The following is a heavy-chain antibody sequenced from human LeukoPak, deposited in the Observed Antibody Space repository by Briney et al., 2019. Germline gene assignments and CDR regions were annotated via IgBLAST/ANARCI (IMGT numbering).Heavy chain of an antibody. J-gene: IGHJ5*02. CDR1: GFTFDDYA. Sequence: PGGSLRLSCAASGFTFDDYAMHWVRQAPGKGLEWVSLISWDGGSTYYADSAKGRFTISRDNSKNSLYLQMNSLRAEDTALYYCAKDGDSSGYYYPHPWGQGTLVTVSS. D-gene: IGHD3-22*01. V-gene: IGHV3-43D*03. CDR3: AKDGDSSGYYYPHP. CDR2: ISWDGGST.